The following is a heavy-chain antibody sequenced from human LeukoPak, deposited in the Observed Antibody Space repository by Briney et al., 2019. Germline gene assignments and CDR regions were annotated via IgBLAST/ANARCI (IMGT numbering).Heavy chain of an antibody. CDR3: ARCYGDTYDILDY. Sequence: GGSLRLSCAASGFTFSSYSMNWVRQDPGKGLEWVAVISYDGSNKYYADSVKGRFTISRDNSKNTLYLQMNSLRAEDTAVYYCARCYGDTYDILDYWGQGTLVTDSS. J-gene: IGHJ4*02. V-gene: IGHV3-30*03. CDR2: ISYDGSNK. CDR1: GFTFSSYS. D-gene: IGHD3-9*01.